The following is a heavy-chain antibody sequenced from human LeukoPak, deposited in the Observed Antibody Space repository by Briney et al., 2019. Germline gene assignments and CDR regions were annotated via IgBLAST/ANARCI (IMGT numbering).Heavy chain of an antibody. Sequence: SETLSLTCAVYGGSFSGYYWSWIRQPPGKGLEWIGEINHSGSTNYNPSLKSRVTISVDTSKSQFSLKLSSVTAADTAVYYCAIYGSGSYYNDLEITSDYWGQGTLVTVSS. CDR3: AIYGSGSYYNDLEITSDY. V-gene: IGHV4-34*01. CDR1: GGSFSGYY. J-gene: IGHJ4*02. D-gene: IGHD3-10*01. CDR2: INHSGST.